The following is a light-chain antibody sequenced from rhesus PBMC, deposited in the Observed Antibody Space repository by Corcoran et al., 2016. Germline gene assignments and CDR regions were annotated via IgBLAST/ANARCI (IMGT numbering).Light chain of an antibody. CDR2: EVS. CDR1: QSLLHSGGKTY. V-gene: IGKV2-90*01. J-gene: IGKJ4*01. CDR3: MQGIQLPLT. Sequence: DIVMTQTPLSLPVTPGEPASISCRSSQSLLHSGGKTYLDWYLQKPGQSPQLLIDEVSNRASGVPDRFSGSGSGTDFTLKISRVEAEDGGVYYCMQGIQLPLTFGGGTKVESK.